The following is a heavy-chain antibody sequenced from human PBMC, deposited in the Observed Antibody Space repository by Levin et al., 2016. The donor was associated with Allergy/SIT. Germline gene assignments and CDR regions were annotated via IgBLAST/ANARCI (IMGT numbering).Heavy chain of an antibody. CDR2: IWFHGADQ. V-gene: IGHV3-33*03. J-gene: IGHJ4*02. D-gene: IGHD3-10*01. CDR3: AQAGMVRVHWVAY. Sequence: GGSLRLSCAASGFTFSQYGMQWVRQAPGKGLEWLAVIWFHGADQSYADSVKGRFTISRDNSKNSLYLQMNSLRAEDTAVYYCAQAGMVRVHWVAYWGQGTLVTVSS. CDR1: GFTFSQYG.